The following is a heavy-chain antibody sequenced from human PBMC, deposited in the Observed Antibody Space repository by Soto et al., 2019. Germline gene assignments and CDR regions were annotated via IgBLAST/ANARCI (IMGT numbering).Heavy chain of an antibody. V-gene: IGHV1-46*03. CDR2: INPSGGST. Sequence: ASVKVSCKASGYTFTSYFMHWVRQAPGQGLEWMGIINPSGGSTCYAQKFQGRVTVTRDTSTSTVYMELSSLRSEDTAVYYCARDATVTTLGAFYYYYYYMDVWGKGTTVTVSS. D-gene: IGHD4-17*01. CDR3: ARDATVTTLGAFYYYYYYMDV. J-gene: IGHJ6*03. CDR1: GYTFTSYF.